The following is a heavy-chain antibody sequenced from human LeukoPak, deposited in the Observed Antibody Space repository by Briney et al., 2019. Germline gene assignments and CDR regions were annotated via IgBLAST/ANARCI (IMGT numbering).Heavy chain of an antibody. D-gene: IGHD3-10*01. V-gene: IGHV4-34*01. CDR1: GGSFSGYY. CDR2: INHSGST. CDR3: ARGRGTMVRGVTFYYYYGMDV. J-gene: IGHJ6*02. Sequence: PSETLSLTCAVYGGSFSGYYWSWIRQPPGEGLEWIGEINHSGSTNYNPSLKSRVTISVDTSKNQFSLKLSSVTAADTAVYYCARGRGTMVRGVTFYYYYGMDVWGQGTTVTVSS.